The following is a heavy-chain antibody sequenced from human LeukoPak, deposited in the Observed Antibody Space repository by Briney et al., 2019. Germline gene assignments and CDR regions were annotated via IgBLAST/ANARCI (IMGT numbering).Heavy chain of an antibody. CDR1: GFTFDDYA. D-gene: IGHD3-22*01. Sequence: GGSLRLSCAASGFTFDDYAMHWVRQAPGKGLEWVSGISWNSGSIGYADSVKGRFTISRDNAKNSLYLQMNSLRAEDTAVYYCARDLTYYYDSSGYYYYYGMDVWGQGTTVTVSS. CDR2: ISWNSGSI. V-gene: IGHV3-9*01. CDR3: ARDLTYYYDSSGYYYYYGMDV. J-gene: IGHJ6*02.